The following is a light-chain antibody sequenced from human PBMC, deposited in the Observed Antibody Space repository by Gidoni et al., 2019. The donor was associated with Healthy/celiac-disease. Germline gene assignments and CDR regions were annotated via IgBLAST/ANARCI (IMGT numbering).Light chain of an antibody. Sequence: ETVLTQSPGTLSFSPGERATLSCRASQYISSSYLAWYQQKPGQAPRLLIFAASNRATGIPDRFSGRGSGTDFTLTISRLEPEDFAVYYCQQFDNSPYTFGQGTKLEIK. CDR2: AAS. CDR3: QQFDNSPYT. CDR1: QYISSSY. J-gene: IGKJ2*01. V-gene: IGKV3-20*01.